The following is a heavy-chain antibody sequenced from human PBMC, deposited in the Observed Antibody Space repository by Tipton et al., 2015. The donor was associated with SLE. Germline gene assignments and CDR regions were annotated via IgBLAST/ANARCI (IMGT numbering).Heavy chain of an antibody. Sequence: TLSLTCTVSGDSISSGYYWGWIRQPPGKGLEWIGNIYHSGSTYYSLSLKSRVSISVDTSKNQFSLKLSSVTAADTALYYCARLVVGFDYWGQGTLVTVSS. CDR3: ARLVVGFDY. D-gene: IGHD2-2*01. J-gene: IGHJ4*02. CDR1: GDSISSGYY. CDR2: IYHSGST. V-gene: IGHV4-38-2*02.